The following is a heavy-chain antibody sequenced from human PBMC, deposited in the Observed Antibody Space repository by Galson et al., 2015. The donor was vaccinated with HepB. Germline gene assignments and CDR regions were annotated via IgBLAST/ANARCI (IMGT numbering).Heavy chain of an antibody. J-gene: IGHJ4*02. CDR2: VNYNSANI. V-gene: IGHV3-9*01. D-gene: IGHD3-22*01. CDR3: VRGYYYDSDGHFDY. CDR1: GFTFDHHV. Sequence: SLRLSCAASGFTFDHHVMHWVRQAPGKGLEWVSSVNYNSANIGYADSVQGRFTISRDNAKNSLFLQMNSLRAEDTALYYCVRGYYYDSDGHFDYWSQGTLVTVSS.